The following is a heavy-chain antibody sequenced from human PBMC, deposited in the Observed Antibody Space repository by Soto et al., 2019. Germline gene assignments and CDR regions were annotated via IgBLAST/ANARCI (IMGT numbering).Heavy chain of an antibody. CDR1: GGSFSGYY. V-gene: IGHV4-34*01. J-gene: IGHJ6*02. CDR2: INHSGST. D-gene: IGHD3-3*01. CDR3: ARDRSVGYDLTPAQYYYGMDV. Sequence: PSETLSLTCAVYGGSFSGYYWSWIRQPPGKGLEWIGEINHSGSTNCNPSLKSRVTISVDTSKNQFSLKLSSVTAADTAVYYCARDRSVGYDLTPAQYYYGMDVWGQGTTVTVSS.